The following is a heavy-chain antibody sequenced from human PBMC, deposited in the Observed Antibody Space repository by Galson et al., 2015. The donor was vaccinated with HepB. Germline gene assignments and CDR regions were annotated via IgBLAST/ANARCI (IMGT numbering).Heavy chain of an antibody. Sequence: SLRLSCAASGFTFSSYAMHWVRQAPGKGLEWVAVISYDGSNKYYADSVKGRFTISRDNSKNTLYLQMNSLRAEDTAVYYCARGSEGFGDRTGAFDIWGQGTMVTVSS. D-gene: IGHD3-10*01. CDR3: ARGSEGFGDRTGAFDI. V-gene: IGHV3-30*04. CDR1: GFTFSSYA. J-gene: IGHJ3*02. CDR2: ISYDGSNK.